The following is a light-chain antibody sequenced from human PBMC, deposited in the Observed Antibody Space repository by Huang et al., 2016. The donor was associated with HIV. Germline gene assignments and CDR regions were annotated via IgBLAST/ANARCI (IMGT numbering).Light chain of an antibody. J-gene: IGKJ5*01. V-gene: IGKV4-1*01. CDR2: WAS. Sequence: DIVMTQSPDSLAVFLGERATINCKSSQSVLFSSNNKNYLAWYQQKPRQPPKLLIYWASIRESGVPDRFSGSGSGTDFTLTISSLQAEDVAVYYCQQYYNIPITFGQGTRLEIK. CDR1: QSVLFSSNNKNY. CDR3: QQYYNIPIT.